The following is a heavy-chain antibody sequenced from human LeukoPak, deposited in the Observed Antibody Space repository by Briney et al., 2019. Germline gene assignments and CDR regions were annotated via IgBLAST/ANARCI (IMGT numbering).Heavy chain of an antibody. CDR3: AKDDPNCSSTSCYIGYAFDI. V-gene: IGHV3-7*01. D-gene: IGHD2-2*01. CDR2: IKQDGSEK. CDR1: GFTFSSYW. J-gene: IGHJ3*02. Sequence: PGGSLRLSCAASGFTFSSYWMSWVRQAPGKGLEWVANIKQDGSEKYYVDSVKGRFTISRDNAKNTLYLQMNSLRAEDTAVYYCAKDDPNCSSTSCYIGYAFDIWGQGTMVTVSS.